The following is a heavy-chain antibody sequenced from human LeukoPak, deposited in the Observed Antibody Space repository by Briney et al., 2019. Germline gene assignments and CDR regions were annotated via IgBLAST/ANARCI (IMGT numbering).Heavy chain of an antibody. CDR2: IYYSGST. CDR3: ARDHTFDI. CDR1: GGSISSYY. Sequence: XETLSLTCTVSGGSISSYYWNWIRQPPGKGLEWIGYIYYSGSTNYNPSLTSRVTISVDTSKNQFSLKMSSVTAADTAVYYCARDHTFDIWGQGTMVTVSS. V-gene: IGHV4-59*01. J-gene: IGHJ3*02.